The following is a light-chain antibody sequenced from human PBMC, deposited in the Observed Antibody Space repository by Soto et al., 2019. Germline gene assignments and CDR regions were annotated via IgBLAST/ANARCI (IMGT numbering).Light chain of an antibody. CDR3: SSYTSSSASVV. CDR2: DVS. V-gene: IGLV2-14*01. J-gene: IGLJ2*01. CDR1: SSDVGTYNY. Sequence: QSVLTQPASVSGSPGQSITISCTGTSSDVGTYNYVSWYQQHPGKAPKLMIYDVSNRPSGVSDRFSGSKSGNTASLTISGLQAXXXXDYYCSSYTSSSASVVFGGGTKLTV.